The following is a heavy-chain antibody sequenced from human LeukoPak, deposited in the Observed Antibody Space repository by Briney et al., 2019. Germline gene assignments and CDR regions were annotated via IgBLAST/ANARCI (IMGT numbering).Heavy chain of an antibody. V-gene: IGHV3-23*01. CDR2: ISGSGGDT. Sequence: GGSLRLSCAASGFTFSSYAMSWVRQAPGKGLEWVSAISGSGGDTYYSGNVKGRFTISRDNSKNTLYLQMNSLRADGTAVYYCAKDLGGEGGSGFPGYWGQGTLVTVSS. CDR1: GFTFSSYA. J-gene: IGHJ4*02. D-gene: IGHD3-10*01. CDR3: AKDLGGEGGSGFPGY.